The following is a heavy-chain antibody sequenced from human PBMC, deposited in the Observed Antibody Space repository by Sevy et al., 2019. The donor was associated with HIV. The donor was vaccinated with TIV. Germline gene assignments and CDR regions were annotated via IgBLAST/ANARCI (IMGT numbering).Heavy chain of an antibody. CDR3: TRGCPPPGYCSSTSCRFDY. J-gene: IGHJ4*02. D-gene: IGHD2-2*01. Sequence: GGSLRLSCTASGFTFGDYAMSWFRQAPGKGLEWVGFIRSKAYGGTTEYAASVKGRITISSDDSKSKAYMQMNSRKTVDTAENYCTRGCPPPGYCSSTSCRFDYWGQGTLVTVSS. V-gene: IGHV3-49*03. CDR1: GFTFGDYA. CDR2: IRSKAYGGTT.